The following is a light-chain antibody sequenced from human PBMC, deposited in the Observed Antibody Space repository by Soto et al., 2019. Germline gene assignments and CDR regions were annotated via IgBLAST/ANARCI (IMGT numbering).Light chain of an antibody. J-gene: IGKJ5*01. CDR3: QQYDDLPIT. V-gene: IGKV1-33*01. CDR2: DAS. Sequence: DLQMTQSPSSLSASVGDRVTITCRASQDINYCLNWYQQKPGKAPKLLIFDASTLQTGVPSRFSGSGSGTDFTFTISSLQPEDIATYYCQQYDDLPITFGQGTRLDIK. CDR1: QDINYC.